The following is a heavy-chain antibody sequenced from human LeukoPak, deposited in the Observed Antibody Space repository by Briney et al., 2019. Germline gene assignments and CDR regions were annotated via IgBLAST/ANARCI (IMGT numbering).Heavy chain of an antibody. V-gene: IGHV3-48*03. CDR2: VSSSGSTI. D-gene: IGHD1-26*01. J-gene: IGHJ4*02. CDR1: GFTFSSYE. CDR3: ARAVSEWEPYYDY. Sequence: PGGSLRLSCAASGFTFSSYEMNWVRQAPGKGLEWVSYVSSSGSTIYCADSVKGRFTISRDNAKNSLYPQMNSLRAEDTPVYYCARAVSEWEPYYDYWGQGTLVTVSS.